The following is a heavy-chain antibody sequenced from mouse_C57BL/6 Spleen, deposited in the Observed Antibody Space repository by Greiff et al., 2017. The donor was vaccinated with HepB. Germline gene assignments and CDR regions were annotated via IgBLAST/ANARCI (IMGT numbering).Heavy chain of an antibody. D-gene: IGHD2-4*01. V-gene: IGHV3-6*01. CDR2: ISYDGSN. CDR1: GYSITSGYY. Sequence: EVKLMESGPGLVKPSQSLSLTCSVTGYSITSGYYWNWIRQFPGNKLEWMGYISYDGSNNYNPSLKNRISITRDTSKNQFFLKLNSVTTEDTATYYCARAYDYDMALFAYWGQGTLVTVSA. J-gene: IGHJ3*01. CDR3: ARAYDYDMALFAY.